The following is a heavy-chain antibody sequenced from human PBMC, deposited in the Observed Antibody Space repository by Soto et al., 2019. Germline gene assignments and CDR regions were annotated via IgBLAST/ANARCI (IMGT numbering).Heavy chain of an antibody. V-gene: IGHV3-21*01. J-gene: IGHJ6*02. CDR2: ISSSSSYI. CDR3: ARRGYSYGYKRGMDV. CDR1: GFTFSSYS. Sequence: LRLSCAASGFTFSSYSMNWVRQAPGKGLEWVSSISSSSSYIYYADSVKGRFTISRDNAKNSLYLQMNSLRAEDTAVYYCARRGYSYGYKRGMDVWGQGTTVTVSS. D-gene: IGHD5-18*01.